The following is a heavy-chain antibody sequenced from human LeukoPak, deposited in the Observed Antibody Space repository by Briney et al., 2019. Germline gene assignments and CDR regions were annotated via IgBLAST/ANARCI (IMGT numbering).Heavy chain of an antibody. CDR3: ARVPRYCSSTSCYPFDY. D-gene: IGHD2-2*01. CDR1: GYTFTSYD. CDR2: MNPNSGNT. Sequence: GASVKVSCKASGYTFTSYDINWVRQATGQGLEWMGWMNPNSGNTGYAQKFRGRVTITRNTSISTAYMELSSLRSEDTAVYYCARVPRYCSSTSCYPFDYWGQGTLVTVSS. J-gene: IGHJ4*02. V-gene: IGHV1-8*03.